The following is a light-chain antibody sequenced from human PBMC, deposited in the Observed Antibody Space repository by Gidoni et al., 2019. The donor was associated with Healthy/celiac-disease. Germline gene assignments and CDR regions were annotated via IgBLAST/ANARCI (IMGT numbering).Light chain of an antibody. CDR2: DAS. V-gene: IGKV3D-11*01. J-gene: IGKJ4*01. CDR1: QGVSSY. CDR3: QQRSNWHSLT. Sequence: EIVLTQSPATLSLSPGERATLSCRARQGVSSYLAWYQQKPGQAPTLLIYDASNRATGIPARFSGSGPGTDFTLTISSLEPEDFAVYYCQQRSNWHSLTFGGGTKVEIK.